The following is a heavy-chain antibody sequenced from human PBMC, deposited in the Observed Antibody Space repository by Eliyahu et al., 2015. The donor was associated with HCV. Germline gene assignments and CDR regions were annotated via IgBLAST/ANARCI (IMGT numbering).Heavy chain of an antibody. CDR1: GFTLSSYW. CDR3: ARGVGTDY. J-gene: IGHJ4*02. D-gene: IGHD5-12*01. CDR2: IHSDGSTT. V-gene: IGHV3-74*01. Sequence: EVQLVESGGGLVQXGGSLRLSXAAXGFTLSSYWMHWVRQAPGKGLVWVARIHSDGSTTSYADSAKGRFTISRDNAKNTLYLRMDSLRAEDTGVYYCARGVGTDYWGQGTLVTVSS.